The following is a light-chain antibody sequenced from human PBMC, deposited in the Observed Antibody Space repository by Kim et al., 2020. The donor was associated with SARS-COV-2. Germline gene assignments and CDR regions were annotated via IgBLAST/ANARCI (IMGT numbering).Light chain of an antibody. V-gene: IGKV4-1*01. CDR2: WAS. CDR3: QQYYSTPHT. Sequence: DIVMTQSPDSLAVSLGERATLNCKSSQNLLYSSNNKNYLVWFQQKPGQPPKLLIYWASTRESGVPDRFSGSGSGTDFTLAISSLQAEDVAVYYCQQYYSTPHTFGQGTKLVI. J-gene: IGKJ2*01. CDR1: QNLLYSSNNKNY.